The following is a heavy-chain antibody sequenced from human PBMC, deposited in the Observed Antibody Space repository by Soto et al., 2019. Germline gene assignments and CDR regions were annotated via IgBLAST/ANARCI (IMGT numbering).Heavy chain of an antibody. Sequence: SETLSLTCTVSGASISSYYWSWSRQPPGKGLEWIGYIYYSGSTNYNPSLKSRVTISVDTSKNQFSLKLSSVTAADTAVYYCAYARGTDGFAPWGQGTLVTVSS. D-gene: IGHD2-8*01. CDR2: IYYSGST. CDR3: AYARGTDGFAP. J-gene: IGHJ5*02. V-gene: IGHV4-59*08. CDR1: GASISSYY.